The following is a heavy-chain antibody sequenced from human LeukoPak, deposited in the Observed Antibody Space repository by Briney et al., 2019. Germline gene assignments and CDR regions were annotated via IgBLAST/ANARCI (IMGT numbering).Heavy chain of an antibody. CDR1: SDSISSSSYY. CDR2: IYYSGRT. Sequence: PSETLSLTCTVSSDSISSSSYYWGWIRQPPGEGLEWIGTIYYSGRTYYNPSLKSRVTISVATSKNQFSLKLSSVPAADTAVYYCAREGYYSGSGSLDYWGQGTLVTVSS. D-gene: IGHD3-10*01. V-gene: IGHV4-39*07. J-gene: IGHJ4*02. CDR3: AREGYYSGSGSLDY.